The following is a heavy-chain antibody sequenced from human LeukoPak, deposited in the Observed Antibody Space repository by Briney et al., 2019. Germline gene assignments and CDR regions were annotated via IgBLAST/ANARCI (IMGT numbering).Heavy chain of an antibody. J-gene: IGHJ4*02. V-gene: IGHV3-23*01. CDR2: ISGSGGST. D-gene: IGHD1-20*01. CDR1: GFTFSSYA. CDR3: AKDPRRRYNWNDVYYNPDY. Sequence: QPGGSLRLSCAASGFTFSSYAMSWVRQAPGKGLEWVSAISGSGGSTYYADSVKGRFTISRDNSKNTLYLQMNSLRAEDTAVYYCAKDPRRRYNWNDVYYNPDYWGQGTLVTVSS.